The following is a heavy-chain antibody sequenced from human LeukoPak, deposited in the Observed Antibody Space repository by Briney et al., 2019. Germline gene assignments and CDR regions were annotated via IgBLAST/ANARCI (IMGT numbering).Heavy chain of an antibody. J-gene: IGHJ4*02. CDR3: AKAGLADY. Sequence: GGSLRLSCAASGFTVSNNYMSWVRQAPGKGLEWVAVISYDGSNKYYADSVKGRFTISRDNSKNTLYLQMNSLRAEDTAVYYCAKAGLADYWGQGTLVTVSS. CDR2: ISYDGSNK. CDR1: GFTVSNNY. V-gene: IGHV3-30*18.